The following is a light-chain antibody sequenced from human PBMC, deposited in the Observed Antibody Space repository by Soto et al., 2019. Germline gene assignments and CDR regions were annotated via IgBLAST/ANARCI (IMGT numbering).Light chain of an antibody. CDR3: MQALQTPLT. CDR2: LGF. V-gene: IGKV2-28*01. CDR1: QSLLHRNGNTH. Sequence: DIVMTQSPLSLPVTPGEPASISCRSSQSLLHRNGNTHLNWFLQKPGQSPQLLIYLGFNRASGVPDRFSGSGSGTEFTLKISRVETEDVGVYYCMQALQTPLTFGGGTKVEI. J-gene: IGKJ4*01.